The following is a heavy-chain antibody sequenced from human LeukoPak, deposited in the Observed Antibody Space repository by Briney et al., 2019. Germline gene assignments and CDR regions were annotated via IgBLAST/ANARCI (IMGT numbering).Heavy chain of an antibody. CDR2: IYPGDSDT. V-gene: IGHV5-51*01. Sequence: GESLKISCKGSGYSFTSYWIGWVRQMPGKGLEWMGIIYPGDSDTRYSPSFQGQVTISADKSISTAYLQWSSLKASDTAMYYCARLSIAAAGPIYYYYMDVWGKGTTVTVSS. D-gene: IGHD6-13*01. CDR3: ARLSIAAAGPIYYYYMDV. J-gene: IGHJ6*03. CDR1: GYSFTSYW.